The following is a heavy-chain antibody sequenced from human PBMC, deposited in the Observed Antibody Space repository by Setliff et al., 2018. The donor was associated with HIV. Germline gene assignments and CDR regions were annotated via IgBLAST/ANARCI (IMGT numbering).Heavy chain of an antibody. CDR1: GFTFNNNA. V-gene: IGHV3-23*01. CDR3: AKGSGKITIYYYYMDV. Sequence: GESLKISCAASGFTFNNNAMSWVRQAPGKGLEWVSAISGSGGNTYYADSVKGRFTVSRDNSKNTLYLQMNSLRAEDTAVYYCAKGSGKITIYYYYMDVWGKGTTVTVSS. D-gene: IGHD3-3*01. J-gene: IGHJ6*03. CDR2: ISGSGGNT.